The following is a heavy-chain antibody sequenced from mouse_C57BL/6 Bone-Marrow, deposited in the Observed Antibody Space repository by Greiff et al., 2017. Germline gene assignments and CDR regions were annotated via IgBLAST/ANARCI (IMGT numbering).Heavy chain of an antibody. CDR2: ISDGGSYT. J-gene: IGHJ4*01. V-gene: IGHV5-4*01. Sequence: EVQLVESGGGLVKPGGSLKLSCAASGFTFSSYAMSWVRQTPEKRLEWVATISDGGSYTYYPDNVKGRFTISRDNAKNNLYLQMSHLKSEDTAMXYCAREPTLLAMDYWGQGTSVTVSS. CDR3: AREPTLLAMDY. CDR1: GFTFSSYA.